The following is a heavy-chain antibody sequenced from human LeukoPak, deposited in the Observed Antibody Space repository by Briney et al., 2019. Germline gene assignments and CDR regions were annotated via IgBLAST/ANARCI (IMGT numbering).Heavy chain of an antibody. CDR1: GFTFSSYS. CDR3: ATLAHIVVVPAATYNWFDP. Sequence: GGSLRLSCAAPGFTFSSYSMNWVRQAPGKGLEWVSSISSSSSYIYYADSVKGRFTISRDNAKNSLYLQMNSLRAEDTAVYYCATLAHIVVVPAATYNWFDPWGQGTLVTVSS. J-gene: IGHJ5*02. V-gene: IGHV3-21*01. CDR2: ISSSSSYI. D-gene: IGHD2-2*01.